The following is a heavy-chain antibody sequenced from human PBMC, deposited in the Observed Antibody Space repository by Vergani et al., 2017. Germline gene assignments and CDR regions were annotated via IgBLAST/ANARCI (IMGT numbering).Heavy chain of an antibody. V-gene: IGHV1-46*03. D-gene: IGHD2-15*01. J-gene: IGHJ6*02. CDR2: INPSGGST. CDR1: GYTFTSYY. Sequence: QVQVVQSGAAVKKPGASVKVSCKASGYTFTSYYMHWVRQAPGQGLEWMGIINPSGGSTTYAQKFKGRVTMTRDTSTSTVYMELSSLRPEDTAVYYCARDGQVSPYIGGMDVWGQGTTVTVSS. CDR3: ARDGQVSPYIGGMDV.